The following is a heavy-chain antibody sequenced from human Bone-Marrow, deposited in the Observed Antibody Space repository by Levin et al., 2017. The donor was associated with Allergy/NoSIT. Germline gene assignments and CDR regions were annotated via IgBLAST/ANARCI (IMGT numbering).Heavy chain of an antibody. V-gene: IGHV3-23*01. Sequence: GGSLRLSCAASGFRFNDYAMSWVRQAPGKGLEWVSAFSGSGGPTYYADSVKGRFTLSRDNSKNTLYLQMNSLSAEDTAVYFCAKDRGKGAASRPTSWGQGTLVTVSS. CDR2: FSGSGGPT. CDR1: GFRFNDYA. J-gene: IGHJ5*02. D-gene: IGHD6-13*01. CDR3: AKDRGKGAASRPTS.